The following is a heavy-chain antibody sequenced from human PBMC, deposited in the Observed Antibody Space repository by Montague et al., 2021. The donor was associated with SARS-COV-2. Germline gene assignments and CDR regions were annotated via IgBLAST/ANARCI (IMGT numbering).Heavy chain of an antibody. CDR3: ARGTLSLNMSLVVLFGGLYYFDS. CDR2: INQSGIT. J-gene: IGHJ4*01. V-gene: IGHV4-34*01. CDR1: GGSFSNHY. D-gene: IGHD3-22*01. Sequence: SETLSLTCAVYGGSFSNHYWTWIRQHPGKGLEWIGEINQSGITNYNPSLKSRVTISVDTSKNQFSLRLSSVTAADTAVYYCARGTLSLNMSLVVLFGGLYYFDSWGHGTLVAVSS.